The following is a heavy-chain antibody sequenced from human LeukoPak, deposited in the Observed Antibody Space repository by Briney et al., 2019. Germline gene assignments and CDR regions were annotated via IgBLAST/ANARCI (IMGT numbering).Heavy chain of an antibody. D-gene: IGHD3-3*01. CDR1: GGSISSGDYY. CDR3: ARTYYDFWSGCYGPWYFDY. V-gene: IGHV4-30-4*08. Sequence: PSETLSLTCTVSGGSISSGDYYWRWIRQPPGTGLEWIGYIYYSGSTYYNPSLKSRVTISVDTSKNQFSLKLSSVTAADTAVYYCARTYYDFWSGCYGPWYFDYWGQGTLVTVSS. CDR2: IYYSGST. J-gene: IGHJ4*02.